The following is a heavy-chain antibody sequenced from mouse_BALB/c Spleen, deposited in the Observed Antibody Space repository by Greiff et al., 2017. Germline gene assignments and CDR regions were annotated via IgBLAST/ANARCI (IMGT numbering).Heavy chain of an antibody. CDR2: ISSGGSYT. CDR1: GFTFSSYA. Sequence: EVKLVESGGGLVKPGGSLKLSCAASGFTFSSYAMSWVRQTPEKRLEWVASISSGGSYTYYPDSVKGRFTISRDNAKNTLYLQMSSLKSEDTAMYYCTRDSRWEGDYYAMDYWGQGTSVTVSS. J-gene: IGHJ4*01. CDR3: TRDSRWEGDYYAMDY. V-gene: IGHV5-6-4*01. D-gene: IGHD4-1*01.